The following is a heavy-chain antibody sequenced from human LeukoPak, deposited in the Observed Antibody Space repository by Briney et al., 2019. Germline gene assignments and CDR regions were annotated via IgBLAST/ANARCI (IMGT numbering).Heavy chain of an antibody. J-gene: IGHJ4*02. CDR2: ISSSSSTI. V-gene: IGHV3-48*03. CDR1: GFTFHSYE. Sequence: SQSLSYAACGFTFHSYEKNWVRQAPAKALEGVSYISSSSSTIYYADSVKGRFTISRDNAKNSLYLQMNSLRAEDTAVYYCARDIYDSSGYPRPGDYWGQGTLVTVSS. D-gene: IGHD3-22*01. CDR3: ARDIYDSSGYPRPGDY.